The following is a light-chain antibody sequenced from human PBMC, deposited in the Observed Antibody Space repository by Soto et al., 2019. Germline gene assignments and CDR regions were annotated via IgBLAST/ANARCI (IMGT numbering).Light chain of an antibody. V-gene: IGKV2-28*01. CDR1: QSLLNRNGQNC. J-gene: IGKJ4*01. CDR3: MQALESPPT. Sequence: DSVMTQSPLSLPVTPGEPASISCRSSQSLLNRNGQNCLDWYLQKPGQSPQLLIHMGSVRASGVPDRFSGSGSGTSVTLTISRVEAEDVGVYYCMQALESPPTFGGGTKVEIK. CDR2: MGS.